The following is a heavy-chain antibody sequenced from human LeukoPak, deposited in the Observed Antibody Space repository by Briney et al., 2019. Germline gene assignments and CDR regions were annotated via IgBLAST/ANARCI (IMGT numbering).Heavy chain of an antibody. J-gene: IGHJ4*02. Sequence: SGGSLRLSCAASGFTFSSYGMHWVRQAPGKGLEWVAVIWYDGSKKYYADSVKGRFTISRDNSKNTVYLQMNSLRAEDTAVYYYARVSPEIVVVTGTGAPDYWGQGTLVTVSS. CDR2: IWYDGSKK. CDR1: GFTFSSYG. CDR3: ARVSPEIVVVTGTGAPDY. D-gene: IGHD2-21*02. V-gene: IGHV3-33*01.